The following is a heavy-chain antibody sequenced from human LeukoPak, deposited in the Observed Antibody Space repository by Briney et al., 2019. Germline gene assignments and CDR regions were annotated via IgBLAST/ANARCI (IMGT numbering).Heavy chain of an antibody. D-gene: IGHD6-19*01. CDR2: IWYDGSNK. Sequence: GRSLRLSCAASGFTFSSYGMHWVRQAPGKGLEWVAVIWYDGSNKYYADSVKGRFTISRDNSKNTLYLQMNSLRAEDTAVYYRARDGSSGWYWVDYWGQGTLVTVSS. CDR3: ARDGSSGWYWVDY. V-gene: IGHV3-33*01. J-gene: IGHJ4*02. CDR1: GFTFSSYG.